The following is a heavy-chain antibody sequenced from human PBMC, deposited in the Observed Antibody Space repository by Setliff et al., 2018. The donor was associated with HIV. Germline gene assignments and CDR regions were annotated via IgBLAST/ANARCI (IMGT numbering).Heavy chain of an antibody. CDR2: IITIFGTT. Sequence: SVKVSCKASGGTFRSYAISWVRQAPGQGLEWMGRIITIFGTTNYAQKFKGRVTITADKSTSTAYMGLSSLRSEDTAVYYCARDPGEGGGGFLEWTIGYYSYMAVWGKGPTVTVS. V-gene: IGHV1-69*06. J-gene: IGHJ6*03. D-gene: IGHD3-3*01. CDR1: GGTFRSYA. CDR3: ARDPGEGGGGFLEWTIGYYSYMAV.